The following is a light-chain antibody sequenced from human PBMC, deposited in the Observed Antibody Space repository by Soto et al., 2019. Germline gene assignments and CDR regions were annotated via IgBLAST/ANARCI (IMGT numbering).Light chain of an antibody. V-gene: IGKV3-20*01. CDR3: QQYMSSLP. CDR2: GVS. CDR1: QSVDNTF. Sequence: EIVLTQSPGSLSLSPGERATLSCRASQSVDNTFFAWYQKQPGQAPRLLMYGVSKRATAIPDRFSGSGSGTDFTLTISRLEPEYFSVYSCQQYMSSLPFGQGTRVEIK. J-gene: IGKJ1*01.